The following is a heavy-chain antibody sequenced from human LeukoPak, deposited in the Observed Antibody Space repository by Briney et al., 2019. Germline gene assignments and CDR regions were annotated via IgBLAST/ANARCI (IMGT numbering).Heavy chain of an antibody. D-gene: IGHD6-6*01. CDR1: GFTFDDYA. J-gene: IGHJ6*02. Sequence: PGGSLRLSCAASGFTFDDYAMHWVRQAPGKGLEWVSGISWNSGSIGYADSVKSRFTISRDNAKNSLYLQMNSLRAEDTALYYCAKDLGLAFYYYGMDVWGLGTTVTVSS. CDR2: ISWNSGSI. V-gene: IGHV3-9*01. CDR3: AKDLGLAFYYYGMDV.